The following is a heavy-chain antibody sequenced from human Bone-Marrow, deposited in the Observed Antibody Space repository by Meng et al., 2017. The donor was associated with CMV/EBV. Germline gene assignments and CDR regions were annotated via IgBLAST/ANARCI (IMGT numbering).Heavy chain of an antibody. D-gene: IGHD2-2*01. V-gene: IGHV1-69*05. CDR2: IIPIFGTT. J-gene: IGHJ4*02. CDR3: AREGCSSTICYAFDD. Sequence: KISCAASGFTFSSYAISWVRQAPGQGLEWMGGIIPIFGTTNYAQKFQGRVTITTDESTSTAYMELSSLRSEDTAVYYCAREGCSSTICYAFDDWGQGTLVTVSS. CDR1: GFTFSSYA.